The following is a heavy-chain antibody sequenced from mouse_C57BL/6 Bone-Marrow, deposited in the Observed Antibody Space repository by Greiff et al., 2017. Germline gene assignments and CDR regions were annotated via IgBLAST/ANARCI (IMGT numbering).Heavy chain of an antibody. CDR2: IYPGGGYT. CDR3: ARYYYGYHWYFDV. CDR1: GYTFTNYW. D-gene: IGHD2-2*01. V-gene: IGHV1-63*01. J-gene: IGHJ1*03. Sequence: QVQLKESGAELVRPGTSVKMSCKASGYTFTNYWIGWAKQRPGHGLEWIGDIYPGGGYTTYNEKFKGKGTLTADKSSSTAYMQFSSLTSEDSAIYYCARYYYGYHWYFDVWGTGTTVTVSS.